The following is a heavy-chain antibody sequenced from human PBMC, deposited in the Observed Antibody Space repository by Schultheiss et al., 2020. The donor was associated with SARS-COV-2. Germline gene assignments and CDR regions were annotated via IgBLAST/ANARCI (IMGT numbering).Heavy chain of an antibody. CDR1: GDSISSSSYY. J-gene: IGHJ6*03. D-gene: IGHD6-13*01. Sequence: SETLSLTCTVSGDSISSSSYYWGWIRQPPGKALEWIGSIYYSGSTYYNPSLKSRVTISVDTSKNQFSLKLSSVTAADTAVYYCARHWAAASYYYMDVWGKGTTVTVSS. CDR2: IYYSGST. V-gene: IGHV4-39*01. CDR3: ARHWAAASYYYMDV.